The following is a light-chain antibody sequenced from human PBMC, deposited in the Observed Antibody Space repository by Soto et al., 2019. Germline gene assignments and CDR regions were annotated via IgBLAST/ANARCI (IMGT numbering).Light chain of an antibody. J-gene: IGKJ1*01. CDR2: DAS. CDR3: QQYNSYSQT. Sequence: DITMTQSPSTLSASVGDRVTITCRASQSISNWLAWYQQKPGKAPKLLIHDASSLERGVPSRFSGSGSGTEFTLTISSLQPDDFATYYCQQYNSYSQTFGQGTKVEIK. V-gene: IGKV1-5*01. CDR1: QSISNW.